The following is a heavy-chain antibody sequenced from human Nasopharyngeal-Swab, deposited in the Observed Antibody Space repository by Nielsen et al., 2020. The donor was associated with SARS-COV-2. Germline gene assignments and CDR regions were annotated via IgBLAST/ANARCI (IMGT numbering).Heavy chain of an antibody. J-gene: IGHJ2*01. CDR1: GFTFSSYS. CDR2: IHSDGTST. D-gene: IGHD1-1*01. Sequence: GESLKISCAASGFTFSSYSMNWVRQAPGMGLEWVSVIHSDGTSTKYADSVKGRFTISRDNSKDTLYLQMNSLRAEDTAVYYCAKDLPGGWNSYLWYFDLWGRGTLVTVSS. V-gene: IGHV3-23*03. CDR3: AKDLPGGWNSYLWYFDL.